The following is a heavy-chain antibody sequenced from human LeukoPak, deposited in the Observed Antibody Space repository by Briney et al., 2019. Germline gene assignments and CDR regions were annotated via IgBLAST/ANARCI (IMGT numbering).Heavy chain of an antibody. CDR2: IYTSGNT. Sequence: SETLSLTCTVSGGSFSGYYRSWIRQPAGKGLEWIGRIYTSGNTNHNPSLKSRVTMSVDTSKNQFSLRLSSVTAADTAVYYCARDTVTFDPWGQGTLVTVSS. J-gene: IGHJ5*02. CDR3: ARDTVTFDP. D-gene: IGHD4-17*01. V-gene: IGHV4-4*07. CDR1: GGSFSGYY.